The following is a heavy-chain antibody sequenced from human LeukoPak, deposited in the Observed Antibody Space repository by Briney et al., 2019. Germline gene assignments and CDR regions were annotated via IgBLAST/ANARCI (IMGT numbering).Heavy chain of an antibody. CDR2: IKQDGSEK. D-gene: IGHD3-10*01. CDR1: GFTFSSYW. Sequence: GGSLRLSYAASGFTFSSYWMSWVRQAPGKGLEWVANIKQDGSEKYYVDSVKGRFTISRDNAKNSLYLQMNSLRAEDTAVYYCARDLLDYGSAFDIWGQGTMVTVSS. CDR3: ARDLLDYGSAFDI. J-gene: IGHJ3*02. V-gene: IGHV3-7*01.